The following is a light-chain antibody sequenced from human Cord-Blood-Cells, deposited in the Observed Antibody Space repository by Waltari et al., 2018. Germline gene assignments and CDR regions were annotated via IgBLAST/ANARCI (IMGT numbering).Light chain of an antibody. CDR2: GKN. J-gene: IGLJ2*01. CDR3: NSRDSSGNHVV. V-gene: IGLV3-19*01. CDR1: SIRSYY. Sequence: SSELTQDPAVSVALGQTVRITCQGDSIRSYYASRYQQKPGQAPVLVIYGKNNRPSGIPDRFSGSSSGNTASLTITGAQAEDEADYYYNSRDSSGNHVVFGGGTKLTVL.